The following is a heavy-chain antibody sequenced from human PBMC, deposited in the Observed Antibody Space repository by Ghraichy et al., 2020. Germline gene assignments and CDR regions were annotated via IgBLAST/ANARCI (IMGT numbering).Heavy chain of an antibody. V-gene: IGHV4-39*07. CDR3: ARLGYCSSTSCYCFDY. J-gene: IGHJ4*02. CDR1: GGSISSSSYY. D-gene: IGHD2-2*01. CDR2: IYYSGST. Sequence: SETLSLTCTVSGGSISSSSYYWGWIRQPPRKGLEWIGSIYYSGSTYYNPSLKSRVTISVDTSKNQFSLKLSSVTAADTAVYYCARLGYCSSTSCYCFDYWGQGTLVTVSS.